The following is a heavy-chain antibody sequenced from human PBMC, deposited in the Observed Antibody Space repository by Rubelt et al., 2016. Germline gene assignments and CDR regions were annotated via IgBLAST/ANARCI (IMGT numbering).Heavy chain of an antibody. Sequence: QVQLVQSGAEVKKPGASVKVSCKASGYTFTSYYMHWVRQAPGQGLEWMGIINPSGGSTTYARKFHGRVTMTRDTSTSTVYMDLSSLRCEDTAVYYCARVGFYYDSGSYVDWGQGTLVTVSS. CDR1: GYTFTSYY. CDR3: ARVGFYYDSGSYVD. V-gene: IGHV1-46*01. J-gene: IGHJ4*02. CDR2: INPSGGST. D-gene: IGHD3-10*01.